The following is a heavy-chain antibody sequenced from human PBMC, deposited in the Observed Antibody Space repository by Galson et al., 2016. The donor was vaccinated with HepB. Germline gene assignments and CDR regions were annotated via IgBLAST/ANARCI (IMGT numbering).Heavy chain of an antibody. Sequence: SVKVSCKVSGGTFRSYGVSWVRQAPGQGLEWMGGIIPFFGLANYAQKFQDRVTITADESTSTAYMELRSLRSEDTAIFYCATSPQTRAGVGYLDYWGQGTLVTVSS. J-gene: IGHJ4*02. CDR1: GGTFRSYG. V-gene: IGHV1-69*13. CDR2: IIPFFGLA. CDR3: ATSPQTRAGVGYLDY. D-gene: IGHD1-1*01.